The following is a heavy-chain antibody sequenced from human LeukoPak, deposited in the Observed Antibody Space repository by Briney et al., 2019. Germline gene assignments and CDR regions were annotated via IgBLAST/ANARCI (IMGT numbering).Heavy chain of an antibody. CDR1: GYTFTSYA. J-gene: IGHJ5*02. Sequence: ASVKVSCKASGYTFTSYAMHWVRPAPGQRLEWMGWINAGNDNTKYSQKFQGRVTITRDTSASTAYMELSSLRSEDTAVYYCARDLGYCTGGTCYPNWFDPWGQGTLVTVSS. CDR2: INAGNDNT. CDR3: ARDLGYCTGGTCYPNWFDP. V-gene: IGHV1-3*01. D-gene: IGHD2-15*01.